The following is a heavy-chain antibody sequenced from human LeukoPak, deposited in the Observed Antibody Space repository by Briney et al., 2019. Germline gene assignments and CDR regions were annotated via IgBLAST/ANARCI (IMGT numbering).Heavy chain of an antibody. V-gene: IGHV4-34*01. CDR1: GGSFSGYY. D-gene: IGHD6-13*01. J-gene: IGHJ3*02. Sequence: PSETLSLTCAVYGGSFSGYYWSWIRQPPGKGLEWIGEINHSGSTNYNPSLKSRVTMSVDTSKNQFSLKLSSVTAADTAVYYCVMGGSWYMGAFDIWGQGTMVTVSS. CDR2: INHSGST. CDR3: VMGGSWYMGAFDI.